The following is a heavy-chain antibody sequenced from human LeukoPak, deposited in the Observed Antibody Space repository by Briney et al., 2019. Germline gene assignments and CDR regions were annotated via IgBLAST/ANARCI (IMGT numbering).Heavy chain of an antibody. CDR2: IYPGDSET. D-gene: IGHD2-15*01. V-gene: IGHV5-51*01. Sequence: GESLKISCKGSGYRFTSDWIGWVRQMPGKGLEWMGIIYPGDSETRYSPSFQGQVTISADKSVNTAYLQWSSLKASDTAMYYCARLSGRVVRSAGSCYIDSWGQGTLVTVSS. CDR3: ARLSGRVVRSAGSCYIDS. J-gene: IGHJ4*02. CDR1: GYRFTSDW.